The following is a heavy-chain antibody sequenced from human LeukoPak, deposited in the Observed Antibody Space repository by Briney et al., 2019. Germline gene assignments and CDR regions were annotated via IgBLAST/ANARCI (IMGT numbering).Heavy chain of an antibody. Sequence: ASVTVSCKASGYTFTSYYMHWVRQAPGQGLEWMGIIDPSGGSTSYAQKFQGRVTMTRDMSTSTVYMELSSLRSEDTAVYYCAREPAGSWFDPWGQGTLVTVSS. J-gene: IGHJ5*02. CDR3: AREPAGSWFDP. CDR2: IDPSGGST. D-gene: IGHD2-2*01. V-gene: IGHV1-46*01. CDR1: GYTFTSYY.